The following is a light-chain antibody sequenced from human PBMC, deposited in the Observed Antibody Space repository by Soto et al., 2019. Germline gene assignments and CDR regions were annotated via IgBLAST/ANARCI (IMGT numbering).Light chain of an antibody. Sequence: DIVLTQSPATLSLSPGERATLSCRASQSVSSYLAWYQQKPGQAPRLLIYDASDRATGIPPRFSGSGSGTDFTLTSSSLEPEDFAVYYCQQRSNWPRISFGQGTRLEIK. J-gene: IGKJ5*01. V-gene: IGKV3-11*01. CDR2: DAS. CDR1: QSVSSY. CDR3: QQRSNWPRIS.